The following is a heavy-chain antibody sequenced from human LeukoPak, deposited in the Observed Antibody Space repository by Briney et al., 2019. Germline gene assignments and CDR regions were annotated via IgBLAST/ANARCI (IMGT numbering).Heavy chain of an antibody. J-gene: IGHJ4*02. Sequence: SETLSLTCTVSGGTISSCYWRWLRQPPGKGLEWIGYIYYSGSTNYNPSLKSRLTISVDTSKNQFSLKLSSVTAADTAVYYCAKGKLTCDVRGQGTLVTVSS. CDR3: AKGKLTCDV. D-gene: IGHD1-1*01. CDR2: IYYSGST. CDR1: GGTISSCY. V-gene: IGHV4-59*01.